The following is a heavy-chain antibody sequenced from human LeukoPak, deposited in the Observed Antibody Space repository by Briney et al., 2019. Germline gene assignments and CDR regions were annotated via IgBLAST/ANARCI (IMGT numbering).Heavy chain of an antibody. CDR3: ARDLLSGYNDYGDLRGNWFDP. J-gene: IGHJ5*02. Sequence: GGSLRLSCAASGFTFSSYSMNWVRQAPGKGLEWVSYISSSSSTIYYADSVKGRFTISRDNAKNSLYLQMNSLRDEDTAVYYCARDLLSGYNDYGDLRGNWFDPWGQGILVTVSS. D-gene: IGHD5-24*01. V-gene: IGHV3-48*02. CDR2: ISSSSSTI. CDR1: GFTFSSYS.